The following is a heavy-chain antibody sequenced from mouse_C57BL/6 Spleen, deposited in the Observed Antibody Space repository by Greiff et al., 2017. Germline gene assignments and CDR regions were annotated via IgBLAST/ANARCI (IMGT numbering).Heavy chain of an antibody. CDR2: INPNNGGT. V-gene: IGHV1-22*01. CDR1: GYTFTDYN. D-gene: IGHD1-1*01. J-gene: IGHJ4*01. CDR3: AREGITTVVRYAMDY. Sequence: VQLQQSGPELVKPGASVKMSCKASGYTFTDYNMHWVKQSHGKSLEWIGYINPNNGGTSYNQKFKGKATLTAEKSSSTAYMQLSSLTSEDSAVYFCAREGITTVVRYAMDYWGQGTSVTVSS.